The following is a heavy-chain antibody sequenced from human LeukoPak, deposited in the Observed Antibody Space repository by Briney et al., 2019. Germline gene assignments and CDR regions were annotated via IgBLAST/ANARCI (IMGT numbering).Heavy chain of an antibody. CDR2: IDTNTGNP. Sequence: EASVKVSCKASGYTFTSYPMNWVRQAPGQGLEWMGWIDTNTGNPTYAQGFTGRFVFSLDTSVSTAYLQISSLKAEDTAVYYCAKGEAGYSSSWANFDYWGQGTLVTVSS. CDR3: AKGEAGYSSSWANFDY. V-gene: IGHV7-4-1*02. D-gene: IGHD6-13*01. CDR1: GYTFTSYP. J-gene: IGHJ4*02.